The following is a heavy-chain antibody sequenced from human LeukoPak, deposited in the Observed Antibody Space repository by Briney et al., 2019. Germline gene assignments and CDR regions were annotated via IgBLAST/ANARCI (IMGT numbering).Heavy chain of an antibody. Sequence: PGGSLRLSCAASGFTFSNYWMHWVRQAPGKGLVWVSRINSDGSITNYADSVKGRFTISRDNAKNMLYLQMNSLRAEDTAVYYCARHGFGVFEGYWGQGTLVTVSS. CDR2: INSDGSIT. D-gene: IGHD3-10*01. CDR3: ARHGFGVFEGY. J-gene: IGHJ4*02. CDR1: GFTFSNYW. V-gene: IGHV3-74*01.